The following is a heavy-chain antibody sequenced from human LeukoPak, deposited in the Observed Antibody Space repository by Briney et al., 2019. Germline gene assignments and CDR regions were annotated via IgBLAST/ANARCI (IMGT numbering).Heavy chain of an antibody. D-gene: IGHD3-10*01. CDR2: IYTSGST. CDR1: GGSISSYY. J-gene: IGHJ4*02. V-gene: IGHV4-4*07. CDR3: ARELSWFGELEVNFDY. Sequence: SETLSLTCTVSGGSISSYYWSWIRQPAGKGLEWIGRIYTSGSTNYNPSLKSRVTMSVDTSKNQFSLKLSSVTAADTAVYYCARELSWFGELEVNFDYWGQGTLATVSS.